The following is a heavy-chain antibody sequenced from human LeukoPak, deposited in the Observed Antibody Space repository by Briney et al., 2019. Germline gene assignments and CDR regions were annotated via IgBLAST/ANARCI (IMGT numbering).Heavy chain of an antibody. CDR3: SRMTPYKVSFDY. CDR2: IDPSDSYT. CDR1: GYSFTSYW. Sequence: GESLKISCKGSGYSFTSYWISWVRQMPGKGLEWMGRIDPSDSYTKYSPSVQGHVTISADKSISTAYLQWSSLKASDTATYYCSRMTPYKVSFDYWGQGTLVTVSS. D-gene: IGHD5-24*01. J-gene: IGHJ4*02. V-gene: IGHV5-10-1*01.